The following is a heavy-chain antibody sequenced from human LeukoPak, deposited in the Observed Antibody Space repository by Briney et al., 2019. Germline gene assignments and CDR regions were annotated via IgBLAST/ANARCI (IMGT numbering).Heavy chain of an antibody. V-gene: IGHV4-61*08. CDR2: IYYSGST. Sequence: SETLSLTCTVSGGSISSGGYYWSWIRQPPGKGLEWIGYIYYSGSTNYNPSLKSRVTISVDTSKNQFSLKLSSVTAADTAVYYCASYGDRGWFDPWGQGTLVTVSS. CDR1: GGSISSGGYY. CDR3: ASYGDRGWFDP. J-gene: IGHJ5*02. D-gene: IGHD4-17*01.